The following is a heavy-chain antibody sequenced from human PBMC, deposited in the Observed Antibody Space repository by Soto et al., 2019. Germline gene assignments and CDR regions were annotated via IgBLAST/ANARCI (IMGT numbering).Heavy chain of an antibody. V-gene: IGHV3-21*01. J-gene: IGHJ4*02. CDR1: GFTFSRLS. Sequence: GGSLRLSCGASGFTFSRLSMNWVRQVPGKGLEWVASISSGSSDTWYADSVKGRFIISRDNAQNSLFLQMNTLRPEDTAMYYCARVAYWGPGTQVTVSS. CDR2: ISSGSSDT. CDR3: ARVAY.